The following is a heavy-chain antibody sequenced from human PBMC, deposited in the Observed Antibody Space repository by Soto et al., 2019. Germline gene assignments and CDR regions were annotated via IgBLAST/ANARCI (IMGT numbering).Heavy chain of an antibody. CDR2: INHSGST. V-gene: IGHV4-34*01. J-gene: IGHJ5*02. CDR3: ARGITMVRGRWFDP. Sequence: QVQLQQWGAGLLKPSETLSLTCAVYGGSFSGYYWSWIRQPPGKGLEWIGEINHSGSTNYNPSLKSRVTISVDTSNNQFSLKLSSVTAADTAVYYCARGITMVRGRWFDPWGQGTLVTVSS. CDR1: GGSFSGYY. D-gene: IGHD3-10*01.